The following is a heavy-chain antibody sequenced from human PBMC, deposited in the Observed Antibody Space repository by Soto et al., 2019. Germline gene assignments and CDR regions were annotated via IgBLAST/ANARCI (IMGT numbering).Heavy chain of an antibody. J-gene: IGHJ4*02. V-gene: IGHV1-3*01. CDR3: ASSGSGWYLY. Sequence: GASVKVSCKASGYTFTSYAMHWVRQAPGQRLEWMGWINAGNGNTNYAQKFQGRVTMTRNTSISTAYIELSSLRSEDTAVYYCASSGSGWYLYWGQGTLVTVSS. D-gene: IGHD6-19*01. CDR2: INAGNGNT. CDR1: GYTFTSYA.